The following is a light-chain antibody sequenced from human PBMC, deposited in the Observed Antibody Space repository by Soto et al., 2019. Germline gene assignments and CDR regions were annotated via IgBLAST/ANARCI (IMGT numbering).Light chain of an antibody. CDR3: QQYGGSPRT. Sequence: EIVLTQSPATLSLSPGERATLSCRASQSVSSYLAWYQQKPGQPPRLLIYDASNRATGIPDRFSGSGSGTDFTLTISRLEPEDFAVYHCQQYGGSPRTFGQGTKVERK. V-gene: IGKV3-20*01. J-gene: IGKJ1*01. CDR1: QSVSSY. CDR2: DAS.